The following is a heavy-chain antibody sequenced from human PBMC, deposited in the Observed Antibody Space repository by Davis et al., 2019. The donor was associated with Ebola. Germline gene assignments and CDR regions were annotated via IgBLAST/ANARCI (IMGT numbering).Heavy chain of an antibody. CDR1: GYSFTDDG. CDR3: ARRGTGWFDP. Sequence: AASVKVSCKASGYSFTDDGISWVRQAPGQGLEWMGWISAYNGNTNYAQKLQGRVTMTTDTSTSTAYMELRSLRSDDTAVYYCARRGTGWFDPWGQGTLVTVSS. D-gene: IGHD3-16*01. V-gene: IGHV1-18*01. CDR2: ISAYNGNT. J-gene: IGHJ5*02.